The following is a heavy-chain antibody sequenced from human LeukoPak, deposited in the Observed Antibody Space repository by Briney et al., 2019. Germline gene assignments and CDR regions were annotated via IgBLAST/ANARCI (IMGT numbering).Heavy chain of an antibody. D-gene: IGHD6-19*01. J-gene: IGHJ4*02. CDR2: INTNTGNP. CDR3: ARDRYSSGWYDCDY. Sequence: ASVKVSCRASGYTFTSYAMNWVRQAPGQGLEWMGWINTNTGNPTYAQGFTGRFVFSLDTSVSTAYLQISSLKAEDTAVYYCARDRYSSGWYDCDYWGQGTLVTVSS. CDR1: GYTFTSYA. V-gene: IGHV7-4-1*02.